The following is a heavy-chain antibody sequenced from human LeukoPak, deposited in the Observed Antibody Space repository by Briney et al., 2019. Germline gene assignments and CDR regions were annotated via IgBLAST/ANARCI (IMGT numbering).Heavy chain of an antibody. CDR1: GGTFSSYA. CDR2: IIPIFGTA. V-gene: IGHV1-69*01. J-gene: IGHJ4*02. CDR3: ARSFDRRYYDFWSGYHYFDY. D-gene: IGHD3-3*01. Sequence: VASVKVSCKASGGTFSSYAISWVRQAPGRGLEWMGGIIPIFGTANYAQKFQGRVTITADESTSTAYMELSSLRSEDTAVYYCARSFDRRYYDFWSGYHYFDYWGQRTLVTVSS.